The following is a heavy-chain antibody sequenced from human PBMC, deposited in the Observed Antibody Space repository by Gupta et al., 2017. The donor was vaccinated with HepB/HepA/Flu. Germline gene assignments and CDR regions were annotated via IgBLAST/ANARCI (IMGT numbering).Heavy chain of an antibody. CDR2: ISKGGEEK. J-gene: IGHJ4*02. CDR3: VRDRIAYGVGSTMSDY. V-gene: IGHV3-7*01. CDR1: GFPFRSHW. D-gene: IGHD3-10*02. Sequence: DVQLVESGGDLVRPGGSLRLSCEASGFPFRSHWMSWVRQAPGKGLECLATISKGGEEKFYLDSVKGRFTVSRDNAKDSLFLQMNSLRPEDTAVYYCVRDRIAYGVGSTMSDYWGQGTLVTVSS.